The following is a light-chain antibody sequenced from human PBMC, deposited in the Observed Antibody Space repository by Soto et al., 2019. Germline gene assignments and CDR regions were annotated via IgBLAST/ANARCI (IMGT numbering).Light chain of an antibody. CDR1: QGISSA. CDR3: QQFNSYPL. CDR2: DAS. Sequence: AIQLTQSPSSLSASVGDRVTITCRASQGISSALAWYQQKPGKAPKLLIYDASSLESGDPSRFSGSGSGTDFTLTISSQQPEDFATYYCQQFNSYPLFGQGTRLEMK. J-gene: IGKJ5*01. V-gene: IGKV1-13*02.